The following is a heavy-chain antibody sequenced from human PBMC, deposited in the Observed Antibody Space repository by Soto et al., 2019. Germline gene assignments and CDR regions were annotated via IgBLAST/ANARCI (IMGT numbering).Heavy chain of an antibody. Sequence: PSETLSLTCTVSGDSISSGGYYWSRIRQRPGKGLEWIGYIYYSGTTYLSPSLESRVIISVDTSKDQFSLKLNSVTAADTAVYYCARVSGLYGDPKFDSWGQGTLVTVSS. V-gene: IGHV4-31*03. CDR2: IYYSGTT. D-gene: IGHD4-17*01. CDR3: ARVSGLYGDPKFDS. CDR1: GDSISSGGYY. J-gene: IGHJ4*02.